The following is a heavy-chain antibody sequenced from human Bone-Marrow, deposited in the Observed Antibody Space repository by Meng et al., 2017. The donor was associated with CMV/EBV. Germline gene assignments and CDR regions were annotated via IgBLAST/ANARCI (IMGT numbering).Heavy chain of an antibody. CDR2: INHSGST. D-gene: IGHD6-6*01. J-gene: IGHJ4*02. CDR1: GGSFSGYY. CDR3: ARYSSSSSYFDY. V-gene: IGHV4-34*01. Sequence: SETLSLTCAVYGGSFSGYYWSWIRQPPGKGLEWIGEINHSGSTNYNPSLKSRVTISVDTSKNQFSLKLSSVTAADTAVYYCARYSSSSSYFDYWGQGTLVTVSS.